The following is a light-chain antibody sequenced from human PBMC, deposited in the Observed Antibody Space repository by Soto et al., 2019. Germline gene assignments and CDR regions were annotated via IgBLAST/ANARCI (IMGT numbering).Light chain of an antibody. J-gene: IGKJ4*01. V-gene: IGKV3-11*01. CDR1: QSVSSY. CDR3: QQRSKGLT. CDR2: DAS. Sequence: EIVLTQSTATLSLSPGERATLCCRASQSVSSYLAWYQQKPGQAPRLLIYDASNRATGIPARFSGSGSGTDFTLTISSLEPEDFAVYYCQQRSKGLTFGGGTKVDIK.